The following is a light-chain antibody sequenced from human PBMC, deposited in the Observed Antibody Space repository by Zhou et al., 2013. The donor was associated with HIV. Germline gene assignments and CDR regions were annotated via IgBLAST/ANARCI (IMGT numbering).Light chain of an antibody. CDR2: GAS. J-gene: IGKJ2*01. CDR1: QSVSSN. Sequence: EIVITQSPATLSVSPGERATFSCRASQSVSSNLAWYQQRPGQAPRLLIYGASTRATGIPARFSGNGSGTDFTLTISSLQSEDFAVYYCQNSGTFGQGTKLGIK. CDR3: QNSGT. V-gene: IGKV3-15*01.